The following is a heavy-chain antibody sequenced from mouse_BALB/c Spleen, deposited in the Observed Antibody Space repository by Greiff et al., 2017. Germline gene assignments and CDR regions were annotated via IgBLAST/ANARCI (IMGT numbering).Heavy chain of an antibody. CDR2: IDPANGNT. V-gene: IGHV14-3*02. CDR3: ALYGSLALYAMDY. D-gene: IGHD1-1*01. CDR1: GFNIKDTY. Sequence: EVQLQQSGAELVKPGASVKLSCTASGFNIKDTYMHWVKQRPEQGLEWIGRIDPANGNTKYDPKFQGKATITADTSSNTAYLQLSSLTSEDTAVYYCALYGSLALYAMDYWGQGTSVTVSS. J-gene: IGHJ4*01.